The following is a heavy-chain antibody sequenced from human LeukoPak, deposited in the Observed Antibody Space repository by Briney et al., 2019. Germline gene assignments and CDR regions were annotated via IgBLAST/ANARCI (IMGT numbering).Heavy chain of an antibody. CDR2: IYYSGST. CDR1: GGSISSSSYY. CDR3: ARHIVATIEGIGFDP. J-gene: IGHJ5*02. Sequence: PSETLSLTCTVSGGSISSSSYYWGWIRQPPGKGLEWIGSIYYSGSTYYNPSLKSRATISVDTSKNQFSLKLSSVTAADTAVYYCARHIVATIEGIGFDPWGQGTLVTVSS. D-gene: IGHD5-12*01. V-gene: IGHV4-39*01.